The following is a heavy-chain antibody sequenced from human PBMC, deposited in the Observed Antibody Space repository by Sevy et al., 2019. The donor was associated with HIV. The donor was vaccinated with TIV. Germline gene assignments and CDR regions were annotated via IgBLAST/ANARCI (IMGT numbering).Heavy chain of an antibody. D-gene: IGHD6-13*01. CDR3: ARDRVRKAAGTGSQGY. Sequence: GGCLRLSCAASGFTFSDYYMSWIRQAPGKGLEWVSYISSSGSTIYYADSVKGRFTISRDNAKNSLYLQMNSLRAEDTAVYYCARDRVRKAAGTGSQGYWGQGTLVTVSS. J-gene: IGHJ4*02. CDR1: GFTFSDYY. CDR2: ISSSGSTI. V-gene: IGHV3-11*01.